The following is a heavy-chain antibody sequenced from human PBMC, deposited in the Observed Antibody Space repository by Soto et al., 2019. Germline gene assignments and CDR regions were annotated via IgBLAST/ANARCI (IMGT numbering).Heavy chain of an antibody. J-gene: IGHJ6*02. V-gene: IGHV3-21*01. Sequence: EVQLVESGGGLVKPGGSLRLSCAASGFNFNSYTINWVRQAPGKRLEWLSSISSSGYIFSTDSVRGRFTISRDNAKNSVYLQNNSLRAEDTAVYFCARDCSGGSCYPGMDVWGQGTTVTVSS. CDR1: GFNFNSYT. D-gene: IGHD2-15*01. CDR3: ARDCSGGSCYPGMDV. CDR2: ISSSGYI.